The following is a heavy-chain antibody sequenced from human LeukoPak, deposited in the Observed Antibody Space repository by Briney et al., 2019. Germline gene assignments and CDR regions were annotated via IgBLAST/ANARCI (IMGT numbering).Heavy chain of an antibody. J-gene: IGHJ4*02. CDR2: VYYSGST. CDR1: GGSISTFY. CDR3: ARVDYDSSGYFDY. V-gene: IGHV4-59*01. Sequence: PSETLSFTCTVSGGSISTFYWSWLRQPPGKQLEWIGYVYYSGSTSYNPSFKTRVTISVDTSKNQFSLKLSSVTPADTAVYYCARVDYDSSGYFDYWGQGTLVTVSS. D-gene: IGHD3-22*01.